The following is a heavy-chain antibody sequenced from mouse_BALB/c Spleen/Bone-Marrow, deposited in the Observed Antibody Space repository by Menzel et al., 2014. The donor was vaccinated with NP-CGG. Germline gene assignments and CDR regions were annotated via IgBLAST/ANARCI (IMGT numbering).Heavy chain of an antibody. CDR3: ARWGNYGDYAMDY. CDR2: IYPGNVNT. V-gene: IGHV1S56*01. J-gene: IGHJ4*01. CDR1: GYTFTSYY. Sequence: QVQLQQSGPELVKPGASVRISCKASGYTFTSYYIHRVKQRPGQGLEWIGWIYPGNVNTKYNEKFKGKATLTADKSSSTAYMQLSSLTSEDSAVYFCARWGNYGDYAMDYWGQGTSVTVSS. D-gene: IGHD2-1*01.